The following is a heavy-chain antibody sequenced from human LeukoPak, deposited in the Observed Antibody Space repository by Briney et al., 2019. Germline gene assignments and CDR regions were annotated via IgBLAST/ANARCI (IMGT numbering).Heavy chain of an antibody. J-gene: IGHJ4*02. V-gene: IGHV3-9*01. CDR3: AKGYSSGWTASFDY. D-gene: IGHD6-19*01. CDR1: GFTFDDYA. Sequence: GRSLRLSCAASGFTFDDYAMHWVRQVPGKGLEWVSGISWDGRTIGYADSVKGRFTISRDNSKNSLYLQMNSLRAEDTALYYCAKGYSSGWTASFDYWGQGTLVTVSS. CDR2: ISWDGRTI.